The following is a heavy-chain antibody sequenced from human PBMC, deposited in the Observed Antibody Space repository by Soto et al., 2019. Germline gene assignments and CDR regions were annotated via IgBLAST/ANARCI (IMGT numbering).Heavy chain of an antibody. J-gene: IGHJ6*02. CDR3: AKDLGPLRLLNYYFYGLDV. CDR2: IESGGST. Sequence: PGGSLRLSCNASGFTVSSNYMSWVRQAPGMGLEWVAVIESGGSTHYSDSVKGRFTISRDIPKNMIYLQLHTRRAEDTAVYYCAKDLGPLRLLNYYFYGLDVWGQGTTVTVSS. D-gene: IGHD2-15*01. V-gene: IGHV3-53*01. CDR1: GFTVSSNY.